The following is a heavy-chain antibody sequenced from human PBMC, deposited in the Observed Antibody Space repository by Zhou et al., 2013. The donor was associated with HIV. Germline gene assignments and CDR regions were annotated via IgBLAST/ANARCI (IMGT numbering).Heavy chain of an antibody. V-gene: IGHV1-46*01. CDR2: INPSGGFT. Sequence: QVHLEQSGSVVRWPGASLTLSCTASGYIFVNYHIHWLRQAPGQGLEWMGIINPSGGFTTYAQKLQGRVTMTTDTSTSTAYMELRSLRSDDTAVYYCARSVSGYSSSWYPSAWKNWFDPWGQGTLVTVSS. J-gene: IGHJ5*02. D-gene: IGHD6-13*01. CDR3: ARSVSGYSSSWYPSAWKNWFDP. CDR1: GYIFVNYH.